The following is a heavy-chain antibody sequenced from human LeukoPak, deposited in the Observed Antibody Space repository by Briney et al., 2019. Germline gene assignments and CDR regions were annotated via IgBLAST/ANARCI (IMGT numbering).Heavy chain of an antibody. V-gene: IGHV3-74*01. Sequence: GRSLRLPCAASGFTFSSYGMHWVRQAPGKGLVWVSRINSDGSSTSYADSVKGRFTISRDNAKNTLYLQMNSLRAEDTAVYYCARDGRYCSSTNCNTGYYYYYGMDVWGQGTTVTVSS. CDR3: ARDGRYCSSTNCNTGYYYYYGMDV. D-gene: IGHD2-2*01. CDR1: GFTFSSYG. CDR2: INSDGSST. J-gene: IGHJ6*02.